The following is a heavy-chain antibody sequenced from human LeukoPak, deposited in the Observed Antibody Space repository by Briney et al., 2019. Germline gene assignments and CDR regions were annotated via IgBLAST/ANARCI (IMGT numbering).Heavy chain of an antibody. CDR3: ARGVYIAAAQYGY. Sequence: SETLSLTCTVSGGSISSYYWSWIRQPPGKGLEWIGYIYYSGTTNYNPSLKSRVTISVDTSKNQFSLKLSSVTAADTAVCYCARGVYIAAAQYGYWGQGTLVTVSS. V-gene: IGHV4-59*01. CDR1: GGSISSYY. J-gene: IGHJ4*02. D-gene: IGHD6-13*01. CDR2: IYYSGTT.